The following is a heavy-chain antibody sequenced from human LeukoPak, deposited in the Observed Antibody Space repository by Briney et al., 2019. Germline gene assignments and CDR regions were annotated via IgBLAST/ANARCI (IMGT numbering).Heavy chain of an antibody. V-gene: IGHV3-30*18. Sequence: GGSLRLSCAASGFIFRIFGMHWVRQAPGKGLEWVAVISNDGSNKYYADSVKGRFTISRDNSKNTLYLQMNSLRAEDTAVYYCAKEVYGVPAAFDHWGQGTLVTVSS. CDR2: ISNDGSNK. CDR1: GFIFRIFG. J-gene: IGHJ4*02. CDR3: AKEVYGVPAAFDH. D-gene: IGHD2-2*01.